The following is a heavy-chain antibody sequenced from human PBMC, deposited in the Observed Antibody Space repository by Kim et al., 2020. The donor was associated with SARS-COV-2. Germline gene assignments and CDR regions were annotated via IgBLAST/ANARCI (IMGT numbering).Heavy chain of an antibody. D-gene: IGHD3-10*02. Sequence: NPSLKTRVTISVDTSKSQYSLKLSSVTAADTAVYDCASTILRCSRVGFDPWGQGTLVTVSS. V-gene: IGHV4-31*02. CDR3: ASTILRCSRVGFDP. J-gene: IGHJ5*02.